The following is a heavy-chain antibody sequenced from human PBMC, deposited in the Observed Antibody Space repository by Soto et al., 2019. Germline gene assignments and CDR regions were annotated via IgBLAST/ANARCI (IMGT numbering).Heavy chain of an antibody. CDR2: ISYDGSNK. Sequence: QVQLVESGGGVVQPGRSLRLSCAASGFTFSSYGMHWVRQAPGKGLEWVAVISYDGSNKYYADSVKGRFTISRDNSKNTLYLQMNSVRAEDTAVYYCAKELGDCSGGSCYDYYYYGMDVWGQGTTVTVSS. D-gene: IGHD2-15*01. V-gene: IGHV3-30*18. CDR3: AKELGDCSGGSCYDYYYYGMDV. J-gene: IGHJ6*02. CDR1: GFTFSSYG.